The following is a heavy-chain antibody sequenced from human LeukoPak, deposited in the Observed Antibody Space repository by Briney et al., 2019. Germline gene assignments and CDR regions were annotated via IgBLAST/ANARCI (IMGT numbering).Heavy chain of an antibody. Sequence: GGSLRLSCAASGFAFSSYNMNWVRQAPGKGLEWVSAITGSGGSTYYADSVKGRFTISRDNSKNTLYLQMNSLRAEDTAVYYCAKESWSSGWYGGSSYWGQGTLVTVSS. CDR3: AKESWSSGWYGGSSY. CDR1: GFAFSSYN. V-gene: IGHV3-23*01. J-gene: IGHJ4*02. CDR2: ITGSGGST. D-gene: IGHD6-19*01.